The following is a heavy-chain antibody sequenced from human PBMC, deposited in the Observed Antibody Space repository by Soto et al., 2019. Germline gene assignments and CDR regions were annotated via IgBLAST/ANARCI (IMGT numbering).Heavy chain of an antibody. CDR2: IRSKANSYAT. CDR1: GFTFSGSA. Sequence: EVQLVESGGGLVQPGGSLKLSCAASGFTFSGSAMHWVRQASGKGLEWVGRIRSKANSYATAYAASVKGRFTISRDDSKNTAYLQMNSLKTEDTAVYYCTRRPGIAAADYNDYGMDVWGQGTTVTVSS. V-gene: IGHV3-73*01. D-gene: IGHD6-13*01. J-gene: IGHJ6*02. CDR3: TRRPGIAAADYNDYGMDV.